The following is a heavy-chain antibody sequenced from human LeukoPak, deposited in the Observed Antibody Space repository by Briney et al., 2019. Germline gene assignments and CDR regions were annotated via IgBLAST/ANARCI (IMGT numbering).Heavy chain of an antibody. CDR1: GGSIGSYY. CDR3: ASSIVATIVDY. D-gene: IGHD5-12*01. J-gene: IGHJ4*02. CDR2: IYYSGST. V-gene: IGHV4-59*08. Sequence: SETLSLTCAVSGGSIGSYYWSWIRQPPGKGLEWIGYIYYSGSTNYNPSLKSRVTISVDTSKNQFSLKLSSVTAADTAVYYCASSIVATIVDYWGQGTLVTVSS.